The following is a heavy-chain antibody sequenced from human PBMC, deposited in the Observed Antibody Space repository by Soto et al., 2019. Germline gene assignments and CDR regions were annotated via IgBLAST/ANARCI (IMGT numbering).Heavy chain of an antibody. CDR1: AASFSKYY. J-gene: IGHJ4*02. D-gene: IGHD5-12*01. V-gene: IGHV4-4*07. Sequence: SETLSLTCTVSAASFSKYYWSWIRQPPGKGLEWIGRIFSSGSTSFNPSLESRVAMSVDTSKNHFSLNLSSVTAADMAVYYCAREGSYSAYNFAHGIQLWSFDFWGQGALVTSPQ. CDR2: IFSSGST. CDR3: AREGSYSAYNFAHGIQLWSFDF.